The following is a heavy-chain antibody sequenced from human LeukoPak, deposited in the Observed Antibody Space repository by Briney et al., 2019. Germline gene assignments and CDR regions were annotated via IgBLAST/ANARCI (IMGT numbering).Heavy chain of an antibody. CDR3: ARGGATVLTGYYVLDY. Sequence: PSETLSLTCTVSGGSISSYYWSWIRQPPGKGLEWIGRIYTSGSTNYNPSLKSRVTMSVDTSKNQFSLKLSSVTAADTAVYYCARGGATVLTGYYVLDYWGQGTLGTVSS. CDR1: GGSISSYY. V-gene: IGHV4-4*07. J-gene: IGHJ4*02. CDR2: IYTSGST. D-gene: IGHD3-9*01.